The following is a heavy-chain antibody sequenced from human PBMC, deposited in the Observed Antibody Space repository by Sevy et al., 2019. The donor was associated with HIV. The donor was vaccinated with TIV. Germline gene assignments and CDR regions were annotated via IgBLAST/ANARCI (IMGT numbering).Heavy chain of an antibody. J-gene: IGHJ4*02. D-gene: IGHD3-22*01. CDR2: FDPEDGKR. CDR1: GYTLTKLS. V-gene: IGHV1-24*01. CDR3: ATTKDCDESSGDPFDY. Sequence: ATVKVSCKVSGYTLTKLSMHWVRQVRGKGLEWMGSFDPEDGKRIYAQKFQGRFTMTEDTSTDTGYLDLNSLRSEDSAVYFCATTKDCDESSGDPFDYWGQGTLVTVSS.